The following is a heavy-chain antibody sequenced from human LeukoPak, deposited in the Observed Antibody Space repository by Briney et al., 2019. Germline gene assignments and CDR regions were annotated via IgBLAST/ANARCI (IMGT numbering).Heavy chain of an antibody. CDR3: ARGISDFQH. CDR2: IYYSGST. V-gene: IGHV4-59*01. CDR1: GGSISGYY. Sequence: PSETLSLACTVSGGSISGYYWNWIWQPPGKGLEWIGYIYYSGSTNYNLSLKSRVTISVDTSKNQFSLKLSSVTAADTAVYYCARGISDFQHWGQGTLVTVSS. J-gene: IGHJ1*01. D-gene: IGHD6-19*01.